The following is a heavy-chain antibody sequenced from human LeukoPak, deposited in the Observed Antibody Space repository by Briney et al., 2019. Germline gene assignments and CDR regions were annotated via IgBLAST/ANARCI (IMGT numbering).Heavy chain of an antibody. D-gene: IGHD2-2*01. V-gene: IGHV5-51*01. J-gene: IGHJ3*02. Sequence: GESLKISWKGSGYRFTSYWIGWVRQMPGKGLEWMGIIYPGDSDTRYSPSFQGQVTISADKSISTAYLQWSSLKASDTAMYYCARQPVPAAIPDAFDIWGQGTMVTVSS. CDR2: IYPGDSDT. CDR3: ARQPVPAAIPDAFDI. CDR1: GYRFTSYW.